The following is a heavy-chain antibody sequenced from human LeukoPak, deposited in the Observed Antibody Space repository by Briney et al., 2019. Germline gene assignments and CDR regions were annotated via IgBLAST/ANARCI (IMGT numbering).Heavy chain of an antibody. D-gene: IGHD1-26*01. V-gene: IGHV3-11*05. Sequence: GGSLRLSRAASGFTFSDYSMSWIRQAPGKGLEWVSYITSSSSFTNYADSVKDRFTISRDNAKNSLYLQMNSLRAEDTAIYYCAKDRTVGASYWYFDLWGRGTLVTVFS. CDR3: AKDRTVGASYWYFDL. CDR2: ITSSSSFT. CDR1: GFTFSDYS. J-gene: IGHJ2*01.